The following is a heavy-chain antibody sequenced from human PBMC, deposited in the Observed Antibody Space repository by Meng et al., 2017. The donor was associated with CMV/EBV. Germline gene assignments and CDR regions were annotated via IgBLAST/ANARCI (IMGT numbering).Heavy chain of an antibody. CDR2: ISSSSSYI. CDR1: GFTFSSYA. Sequence: GESLKISCAASGFTFSSYAMHWVRQAPGKGLEWVSSISSSSSYIYYADSVKDRFTISRDNAKNSLYLQMNSLRAEDTAVYYCAKDQEDSSSWYGFPYYYYGMDVWGQGTTVTVSS. J-gene: IGHJ6*02. CDR3: AKDQEDSSSWYGFPYYYYGMDV. D-gene: IGHD6-13*01. V-gene: IGHV3-21*04.